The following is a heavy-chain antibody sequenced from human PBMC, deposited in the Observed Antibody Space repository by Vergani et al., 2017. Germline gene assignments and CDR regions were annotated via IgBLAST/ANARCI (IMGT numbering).Heavy chain of an antibody. CDR3: ARFWRGGWFFDY. Sequence: QVQLQESGPGLVKPSQTLSLTCTVSGGSISSGSYYWSWIRQPAGKGLEWIGRIYTSGSTNYNPSLKSRVTISVDTSKNQFSLKLSSVTAADTAVYYCARFWRGGWFFDYWGQGTLVTVSS. V-gene: IGHV4-61*02. J-gene: IGHJ4*02. CDR2: IYTSGST. CDR1: GGSISSGSYY. D-gene: IGHD6-19*01.